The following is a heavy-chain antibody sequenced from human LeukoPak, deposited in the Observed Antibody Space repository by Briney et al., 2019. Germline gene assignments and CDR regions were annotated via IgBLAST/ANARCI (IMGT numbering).Heavy chain of an antibody. CDR2: IYYSGST. CDR3: ARTKRGYSYGYGYYYYYMDV. V-gene: IGHV4-59*11. J-gene: IGHJ6*03. Sequence: SETLSLTCTVSGGSISSHYWSWIRQPPGKGLEWIGDIYYSGSTNYNPSLKSRVTISVDTSKNQFSLKLSSVTAADTAVYYCARTKRGYSYGYGYYYYYMDVWGKGTTVTVSS. D-gene: IGHD5-18*01. CDR1: GGSISSHY.